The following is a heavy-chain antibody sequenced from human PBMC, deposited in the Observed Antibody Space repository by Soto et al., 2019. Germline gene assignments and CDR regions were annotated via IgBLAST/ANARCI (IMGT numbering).Heavy chain of an antibody. CDR2: MYYSGST. CDR1: VGSINGYY. J-gene: IGHJ6*02. Sequence: SETLSLTCTVSVGSINGYYWSLIRQPPGKGLECIWYMYYSGSTTYKPSLKSRVTISIDTSKNHFSLKLSSVTAADTAVYYCARGRKVEQWVSSGRGGGMDVWGQGTTVTVSS. D-gene: IGHD6-19*01. CDR3: ARGRKVEQWVSSGRGGGMDV. V-gene: IGHV4-59*01.